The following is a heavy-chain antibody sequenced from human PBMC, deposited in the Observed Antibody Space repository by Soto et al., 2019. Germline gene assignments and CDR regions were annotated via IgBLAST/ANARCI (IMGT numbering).Heavy chain of an antibody. Sequence: HVQLVQSGAEVKRPGASVKVSCKASGLPFTSFFIHWVRQAPGQGLEWMGVINPSRGSANYAQKFQGRPTLTRDTSSSTVYMDLRGLQSGDTALYYCVRDPNFIDICGQGTLVTVSS. CDR3: VRDPNFIDI. D-gene: IGHD7-27*01. V-gene: IGHV1-46*01. CDR1: GLPFTSFF. CDR2: INPSRGSA. J-gene: IGHJ4*02.